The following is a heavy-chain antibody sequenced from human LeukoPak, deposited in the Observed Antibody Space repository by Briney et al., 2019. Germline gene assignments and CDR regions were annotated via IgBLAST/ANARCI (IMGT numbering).Heavy chain of an antibody. Sequence: GGSLRLSCAASGFTFSSYSMSWVRQAPGKGLEWVSSISSSSSYIYYADSVKGRFTISRDNAKNSLYLQMNSLRAEDTAVYYCAKAGGIQLWSLLDFDYWGQGTLVTVSS. J-gene: IGHJ4*02. V-gene: IGHV3-21*01. CDR3: AKAGGIQLWSLLDFDY. D-gene: IGHD5-18*01. CDR1: GFTFSSYS. CDR2: ISSSSSYI.